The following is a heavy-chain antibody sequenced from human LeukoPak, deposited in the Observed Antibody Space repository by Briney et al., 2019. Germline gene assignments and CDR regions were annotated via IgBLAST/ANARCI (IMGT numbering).Heavy chain of an antibody. CDR3: ARVPKDSGGYYYGWFDP. V-gene: IGHV6-1*01. J-gene: IGHJ5*02. CDR2: TYYRSKWYN. Sequence: SQTLSLTCAISGDSVSSNSAAWNWIRQSPSRGLEWLGRTYYRSKWYNDYAVSVKSRITINPDTSKNQFSLQLNSVTPEDTAVYYCARVPKDSGGYYYGWFDPWGQGTLVTVSS. D-gene: IGHD3-22*01. CDR1: GDSVSSNSAA.